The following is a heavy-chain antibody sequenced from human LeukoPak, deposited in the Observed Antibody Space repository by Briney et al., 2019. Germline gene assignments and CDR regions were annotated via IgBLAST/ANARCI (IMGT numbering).Heavy chain of an antibody. V-gene: IGHV3-48*03. CDR3: ARDPQKGAARPAYFDY. J-gene: IGHJ4*02. CDR2: ISSDSGSTI. Sequence: PGGSLRLSCAASGFTFSSFEMTWVRQAPGKGLEWVPYISSDSGSTIYYADSVKGRFTISRDNAKHSLYLQMNSLTAEDTAVYYCARDPQKGAARPAYFDYWGQGTLVTVSS. CDR1: GFTFSSFE. D-gene: IGHD6-6*01.